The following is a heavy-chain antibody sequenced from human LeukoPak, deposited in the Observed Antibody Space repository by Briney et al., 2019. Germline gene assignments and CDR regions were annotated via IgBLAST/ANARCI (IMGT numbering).Heavy chain of an antibody. CDR3: ATTRYGDYRRFDY. V-gene: IGHV3-53*01. Sequence: PGGSLRLSCAASGFTVSSNYMSWVRQAPGKGLEWVSVIYSGGSTYYADSVKGRFTISRDNSKNTLYLQMNSLRAEDTAVYYCATTRYGDYRRFDYWGQGTLVTVSS. CDR1: GFTVSSNY. CDR2: IYSGGST. J-gene: IGHJ4*02. D-gene: IGHD4-17*01.